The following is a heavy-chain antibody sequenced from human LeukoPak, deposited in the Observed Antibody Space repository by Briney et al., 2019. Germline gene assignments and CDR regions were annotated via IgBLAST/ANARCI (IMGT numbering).Heavy chain of an antibody. D-gene: IGHD5-18*01. Sequence: RTSQTLSLTCTVSGGSISSGGYSWSWIRQPPGKGLEWIGYIYHNGNTYYSPSLKSRVTISVDRSKNQLSLKLSSVTAADTAMYYCASGGYSYGFDYWGQGTLVTVSS. V-gene: IGHV4-30-2*01. CDR1: GGSISSGGYS. CDR2: IYHNGNT. J-gene: IGHJ4*02. CDR3: ASGGYSYGFDY.